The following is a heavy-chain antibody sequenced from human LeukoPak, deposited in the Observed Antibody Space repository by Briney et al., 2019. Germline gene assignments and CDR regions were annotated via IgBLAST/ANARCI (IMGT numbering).Heavy chain of an antibody. Sequence: GGSLRLSCAASGFTVSSNYMSWVRQAPGKGLEWVSVIYSGGSTYYADSVKGRFTNSRDNSKNTLYLQMNSLRAEDTAVYYCARAEKATTFDYWGQGTLVTVSS. D-gene: IGHD5-24*01. J-gene: IGHJ4*02. CDR2: IYSGGST. V-gene: IGHV3-53*01. CDR3: ARAEKATTFDY. CDR1: GFTVSSNY.